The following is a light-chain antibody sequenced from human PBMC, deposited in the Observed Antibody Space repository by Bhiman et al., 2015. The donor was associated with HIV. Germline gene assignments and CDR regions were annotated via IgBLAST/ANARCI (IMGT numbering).Light chain of an antibody. V-gene: IGLV1-36*01. CDR2: YDD. CDR1: DIGTKN. Sequence: VLTQAPSVSVAPGKTARIACGGSDIGTKNVQWFQQVPGKAPKLLIYYDDLLSSGVSDRFSASKAGTSASLAISGLQSEDEADYYCSAWDDSLNGVVFGGGTKVTVL. J-gene: IGLJ2*01. CDR3: SAWDDSLNGVV.